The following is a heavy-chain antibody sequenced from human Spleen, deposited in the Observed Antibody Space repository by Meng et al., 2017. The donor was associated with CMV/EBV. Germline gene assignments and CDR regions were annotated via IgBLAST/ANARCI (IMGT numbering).Heavy chain of an antibody. Sequence: GGSLRLSCAACAFSFSKYDMHWVRQVTGKGLECVSRIGSGGDTHYPGSVKGQFTISRDNAQNSLYLQMNSLRAEDTAVFYCARGRWRYSSSYDYWGQGTLVTVSS. CDR3: ARGRWRYSSSYDY. J-gene: IGHJ4*02. D-gene: IGHD6-6*01. V-gene: IGHV3-13*03. CDR1: AFSFSKYD. CDR2: IGSGGDT.